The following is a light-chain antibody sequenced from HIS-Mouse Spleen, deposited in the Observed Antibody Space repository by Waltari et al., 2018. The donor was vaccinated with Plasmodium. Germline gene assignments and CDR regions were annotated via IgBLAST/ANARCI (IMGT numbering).Light chain of an antibody. Sequence: SYELTQPPSASVSPGQTARITCPGDALPTKYAYWDQQKSGPAPVLVLYEDSKRPSGIPERFSGSSSGTMATLTISGAQVEDEADYYCYSTDSSGNHRVFGGGTKLTVL. V-gene: IGLV3-10*01. CDR2: EDS. J-gene: IGLJ3*02. CDR3: YSTDSSGNHRV. CDR1: ALPTKY.